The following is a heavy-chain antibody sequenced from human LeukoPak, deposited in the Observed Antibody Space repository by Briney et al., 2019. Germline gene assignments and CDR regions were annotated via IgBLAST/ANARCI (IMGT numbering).Heavy chain of an antibody. CDR1: GGSFSGYF. CDR3: ARGWDSSSSDY. V-gene: IGHV4-34*01. Sequence: SETLSLTCAVYGGSFSGYFWSWVRQPPGKGLEWIGEINHSGSTNYNPSLKSRVTISVDRSKNQFSLKLSSVTAADTAVYYCARGWDSSSSDYWGQGTLVTVSS. D-gene: IGHD6-6*01. J-gene: IGHJ4*02. CDR2: INHSGST.